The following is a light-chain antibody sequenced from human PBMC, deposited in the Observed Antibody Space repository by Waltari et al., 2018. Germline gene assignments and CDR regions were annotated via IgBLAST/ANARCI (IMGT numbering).Light chain of an antibody. J-gene: IGKJ1*01. CDR2: GVF. CDR3: QQTYKTPQT. V-gene: IGKV1-39*01. Sequence: DIQLTQSPSSLSASVGDRITITCRASETISKYLNWYHQKPGKAPHLLIYGVFTLHSGVSTRFSGSGSGTDFTLTIGSLQPEDFGTFYCQQTYKTPQTFGQGTKV. CDR1: ETISKY.